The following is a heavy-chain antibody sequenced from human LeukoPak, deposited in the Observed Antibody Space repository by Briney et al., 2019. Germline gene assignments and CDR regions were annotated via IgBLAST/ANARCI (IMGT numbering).Heavy chain of an antibody. CDR2: ISDSGGST. CDR3: AKLIAVAGTDDY. D-gene: IGHD6-19*01. J-gene: IGHJ4*02. Sequence: GGSLRLSCAASGFTFSSNAMSWVRQASGKGLEWVSAISDSGGSTYYADSVRGRFTISRDNSMNTLYLQMNSLRAEDTAVYFCAKLIAVAGTDDYWGQGTLVTVSS. V-gene: IGHV3-23*01. CDR1: GFTFSSNA.